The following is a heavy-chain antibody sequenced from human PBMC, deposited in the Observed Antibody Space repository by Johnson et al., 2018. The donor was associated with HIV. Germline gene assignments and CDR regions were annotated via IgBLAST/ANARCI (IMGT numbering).Heavy chain of an antibody. V-gene: IGHV3-66*01. D-gene: IGHD3-3*01. CDR2: IYSDGGT. J-gene: IGHJ3*02. Sequence: MLLVESGGGLVQPGGSLRLSCTASGFTVSSNYMTWVRQAPGTGLEWVSTIYSDGGTYHADSVRGRFTISRDSSKNTVYLQMNSLRVEETAVYYGARVKGSTIFGGVRPHGAFDIWGQGTMVTVSS. CDR3: ARVKGSTIFGGVRPHGAFDI. CDR1: GFTVSSNY.